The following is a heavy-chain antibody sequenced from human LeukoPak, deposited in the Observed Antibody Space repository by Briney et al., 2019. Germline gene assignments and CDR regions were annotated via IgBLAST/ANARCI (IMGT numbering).Heavy chain of an antibody. Sequence: PSETLSLTCTVSGGSISSRSCSWGWIRQPPGKGLEWIGSMYYTGNTDYNPSLKSRLTMSVDTSKNQFSLKLSSVTAADTAVYFCAKGYTNGVNQEVWLDPWGQGTLVTVSS. CDR3: AKGYTNGVNQEVWLDP. D-gene: IGHD2-8*01. CDR2: MYYTGNT. J-gene: IGHJ5*02. CDR1: GGSISSRSCS. V-gene: IGHV4-39*07.